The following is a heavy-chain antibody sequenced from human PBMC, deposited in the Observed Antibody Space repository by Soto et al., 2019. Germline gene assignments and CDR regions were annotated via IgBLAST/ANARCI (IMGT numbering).Heavy chain of an antibody. CDR1: GFTVSSNY. J-gene: IGHJ6*03. CDR3: ARGINYYYYYMDV. V-gene: IGHV3-66*01. CDR2: IYSGGST. Sequence: EVQLVESGGGLVQPGGSLRLSCAASGFTVSSNYMSWVRQAPGKGLEWVSVIYSGGSTYYADSVKGRFTISRDNSKNTLYLQMNSLRAEDTAVYYCARGINYYYYYMDVWGTGTTVTVSS.